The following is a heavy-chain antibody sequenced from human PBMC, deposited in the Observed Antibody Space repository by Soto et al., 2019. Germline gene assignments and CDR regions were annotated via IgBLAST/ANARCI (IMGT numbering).Heavy chain of an antibody. CDR2: ISGSSTYI. CDR1: GFTFSGHS. V-gene: IGHV3-21*06. CDR3: ARSFYDSSGYQTFDY. Sequence: EVQLVESGGGLVEPGGSLRLSCAASGFTFSGHSMGWVRQAPGKGLEWVSSISGSSTYIFHADSVKGRFTISRDNARNSLYLQMNGLRAEDMAVYYCARSFYDSSGYQTFDYWGHGTLVTVSS. D-gene: IGHD3-22*01. J-gene: IGHJ4*01.